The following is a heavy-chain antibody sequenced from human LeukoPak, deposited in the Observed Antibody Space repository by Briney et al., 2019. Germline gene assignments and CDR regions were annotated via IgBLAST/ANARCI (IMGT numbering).Heavy chain of an antibody. D-gene: IGHD3-9*01. Sequence: PGGSLRLSCAASGFTFRTYWMSWVRQAPGKGLEWVSAISGSGGSTYYADSVKGRFTISRDNSKNTLYLQMNSLRAEDTAVYYCAKFSGYDILTGPFDYWGQGTLVTVSS. V-gene: IGHV3-23*01. J-gene: IGHJ4*02. CDR1: GFTFRTYW. CDR2: ISGSGGST. CDR3: AKFSGYDILTGPFDY.